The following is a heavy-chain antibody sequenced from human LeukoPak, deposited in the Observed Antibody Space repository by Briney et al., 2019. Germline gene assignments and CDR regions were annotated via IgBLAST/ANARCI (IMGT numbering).Heavy chain of an antibody. CDR1: GFTFSIYA. D-gene: IGHD3-22*01. CDR2: ISYDGSNK. J-gene: IGHJ6*02. Sequence: GRSLRLSCAASGFTFSIYAMHLVRQAPRKGLEWVVVISYDGSNKNYADSVKGRFTISRDNSKNTLYLQMKSLRAEDTAVYHCARESYYDSSGYQSWPMDVWGQGTTVTVSS. V-gene: IGHV3-30-3*01. CDR3: ARESYYDSSGYQSWPMDV.